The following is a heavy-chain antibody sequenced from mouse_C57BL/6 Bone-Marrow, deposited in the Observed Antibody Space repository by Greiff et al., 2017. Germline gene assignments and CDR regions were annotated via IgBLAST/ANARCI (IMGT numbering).Heavy chain of an antibody. D-gene: IGHD2-10*01. CDR1: GFTFSSYA. Sequence: EVQLVESGGGLVKPGGSLKLSCAASGFTFSSYAMSWVRQTPEKRLEWVATISDGGSYTYYPDNVKGRFTISRDNAKNNLYLQMSHLKSEDTAMYYCAREGPYPDYWGQGTTLTVSS. J-gene: IGHJ2*01. CDR3: AREGPYPDY. V-gene: IGHV5-4*01. CDR2: ISDGGSYT.